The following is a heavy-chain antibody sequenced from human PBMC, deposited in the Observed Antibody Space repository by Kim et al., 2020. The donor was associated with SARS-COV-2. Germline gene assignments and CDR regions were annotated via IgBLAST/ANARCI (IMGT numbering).Heavy chain of an antibody. D-gene: IGHD1-7*01. Sequence: GESLKISRKGSGYSFTSYWIGWVRQMPGKGLEWMGIIYPGDSDTRYSPPFQGQVTISADKSISTAYPQWGSLKASDTAMYYCARRGLRYKWNLLSWFDTWGQGTLVTVSS. J-gene: IGHJ5*02. CDR1: GYSFTSYW. CDR3: ARRGLRYKWNLLSWFDT. V-gene: IGHV5-51*01. CDR2: IYPGDSDT.